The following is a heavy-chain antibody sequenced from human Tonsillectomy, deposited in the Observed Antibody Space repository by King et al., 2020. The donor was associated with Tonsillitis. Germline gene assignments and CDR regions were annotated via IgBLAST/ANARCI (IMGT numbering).Heavy chain of an antibody. CDR1: GFTFSYYS. J-gene: IGHJ4*02. CDR2: ISSSSTDI. D-gene: IGHD3-22*01. V-gene: IGHV3-21*01. CDR3: ARGDYYDTSGFADY. Sequence: VQLVESGGGLVKPGGSLRLSCAASGFTFSYYSMNWVRQAPGKGLEWVSSISSSSTDIYYADSVKGRFTISRDNAKTSLYLQMNSLRAEDTSVYYCARGDYYDTSGFADYWGQGTLVTVSS.